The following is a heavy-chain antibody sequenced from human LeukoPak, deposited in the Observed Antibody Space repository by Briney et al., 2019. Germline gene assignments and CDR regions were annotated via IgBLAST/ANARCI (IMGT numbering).Heavy chain of an antibody. CDR3: ARHVKYWQLWLENYFDY. J-gene: IGHJ4*02. CDR2: IYYSGRT. CDR1: GASISSCSYC. V-gene: IGHV4-39*01. Sequence: SETLSLTCTVSGASISSCSYCWGWLRQPPGKGLEWIRSIYYSGRTYYNPSHKSRGTISVATSKNQFSLKLSSVTAADTAVYYCARHVKYWQLWLENYFDYWGQGTLVTVSS. D-gene: IGHD5-18*01.